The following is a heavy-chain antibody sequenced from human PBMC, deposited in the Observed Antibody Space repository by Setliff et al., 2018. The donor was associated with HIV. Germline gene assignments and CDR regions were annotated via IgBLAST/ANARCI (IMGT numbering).Heavy chain of an antibody. CDR1: GGSISSFY. CDR3: EVAGQ. J-gene: IGHJ4*02. Sequence: SETLSLTCTVSGGSISSFYWSWIRQPPGKGLEWIGYIYTSGSTNYNPSLKSRVTMSVDKSKNQFSLRLSSVTAADTAVYYCEVAGQWGQGTLVTVSS. CDR2: IYTSGST. D-gene: IGHD6-19*01. V-gene: IGHV4-4*09.